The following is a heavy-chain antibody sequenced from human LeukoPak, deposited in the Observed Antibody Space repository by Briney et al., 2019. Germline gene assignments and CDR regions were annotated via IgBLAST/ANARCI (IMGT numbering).Heavy chain of an antibody. CDR1: GFGFSSYG. CDR3: AKDRWGAVASFDY. D-gene: IGHD6-19*01. J-gene: IGHJ4*02. Sequence: GWSLRVSCAASGFGFSSYGMHLVREAPGQGLEGVSVIRYDGNNKYYADSVKGRFTISRDNSKNTLYLQMNSLESEDTAVYYCAKDRWGAVASFDYWGQGTLVTVSS. V-gene: IGHV3-30*02. CDR2: IRYDGNNK.